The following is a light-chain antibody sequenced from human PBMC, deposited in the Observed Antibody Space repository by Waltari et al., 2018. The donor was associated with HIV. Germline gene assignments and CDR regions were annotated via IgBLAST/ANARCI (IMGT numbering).Light chain of an antibody. Sequence: QSVLTQPPSVSGTPGQTVTISCSGSTSNIETEALYWYQQLPGTAPKPNIYRNYKRPSGVSDRFSCSKSGASASLVISGLRSEDEAHYYCVSYDSRLDERLFGGGTKLTVL. CDR3: VSYDSRLDERL. V-gene: IGLV1-47*01. J-gene: IGLJ3*02. CDR2: RNY. CDR1: TSNIETEA.